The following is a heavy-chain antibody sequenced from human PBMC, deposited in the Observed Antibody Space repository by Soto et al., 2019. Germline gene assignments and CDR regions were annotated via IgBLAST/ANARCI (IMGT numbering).Heavy chain of an antibody. Sequence: GASVKVSCKASGYTFTSYGISWVRQAPGQGLEWMGWISAYNGNTNYAQKLQGRVTMTTDTSTSTAYMELRSLRSDDTAVYYCERVSYYDILTGYSERIDYWGQGTLVTVSS. CDR1: GYTFTSYG. V-gene: IGHV1-18*01. D-gene: IGHD3-9*01. CDR2: ISAYNGNT. J-gene: IGHJ4*02. CDR3: ERVSYYDILTGYSERIDY.